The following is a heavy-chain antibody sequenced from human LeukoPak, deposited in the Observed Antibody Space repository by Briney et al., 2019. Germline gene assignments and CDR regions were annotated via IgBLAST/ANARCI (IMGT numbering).Heavy chain of an antibody. D-gene: IGHD6-13*01. CDR3: ARGWKGIAAAGSGFRFDP. CDR2: IYYSGST. V-gene: IGHV4-59*01. J-gene: IGHJ5*02. Sequence: LETLSLTCTVSGGSISSYYWSWIRQPPGKGLEWIGYIYYSGSTNYNPSLKSRVTISVDTSKNQFSLKLSSVTAADTAVYYCARGWKGIAAAGSGFRFDPWGQGTLVTVSS. CDR1: GGSISSYY.